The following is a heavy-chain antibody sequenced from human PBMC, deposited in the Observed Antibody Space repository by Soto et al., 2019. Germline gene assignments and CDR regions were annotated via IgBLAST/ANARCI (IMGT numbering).Heavy chain of an antibody. CDR1: GYSLATYW. CDR2: IDPSDSYI. V-gene: IGHV5-10-1*01. J-gene: IGHJ6*02. CDR3: ARLGDCSGGSCFSRYYYHGMDV. Sequence: GESLKISCKSSGYSLATYWITWVRQMPGKGLEWMGRIDPSDSYINYSPSFQGRVTISADKSLNTAYLRWSSLEASDTAMYYCARLGDCSGGSCFSRYYYHGMDVWGQGTTVTVSS. D-gene: IGHD2-15*01.